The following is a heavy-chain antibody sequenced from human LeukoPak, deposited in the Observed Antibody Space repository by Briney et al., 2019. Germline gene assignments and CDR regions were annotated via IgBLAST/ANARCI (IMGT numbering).Heavy chain of an antibody. J-gene: IGHJ6*02. V-gene: IGHV3-23*01. CDR1: GFTFSSYG. CDR3: ARDIRHSSHDYYYGLDV. Sequence: GGSLRLSCVASGFTFSSYGMSWVRQAPGKGLEWVSLISGGGSSTYYADSVKGRFTISRDNSKNTLYLQMNSLRAEDTAMYYCARDIRHSSHDYYYGLDVWGQGATVTVSS. CDR2: ISGGGSST. D-gene: IGHD1-1*01.